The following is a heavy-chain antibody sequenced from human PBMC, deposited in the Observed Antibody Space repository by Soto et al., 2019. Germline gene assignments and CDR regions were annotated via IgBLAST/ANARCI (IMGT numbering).Heavy chain of an antibody. Sequence: VESLKISCKGSGYSFTSYWIRWVCQMPGKGLEWMGMIDPSDSYTNYSPSFQVHVTISADKSISTAYLQWSSLKASDTAMYYCARTPLMVPSDYWGQGTLVTVSS. CDR2: IDPSDSYT. CDR3: ARTPLMVPSDY. D-gene: IGHD3-10*01. CDR1: GYSFTSYW. J-gene: IGHJ4*02. V-gene: IGHV5-10-1*01.